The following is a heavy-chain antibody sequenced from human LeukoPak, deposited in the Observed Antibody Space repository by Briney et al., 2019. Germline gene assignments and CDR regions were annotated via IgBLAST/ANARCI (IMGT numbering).Heavy chain of an antibody. D-gene: IGHD6-19*01. CDR2: IYYSGST. CDR3: ARRVSSGWYCFDY. J-gene: IGHJ4*02. Sequence: SETLSLTCTVSGGSISSSSYYWGWIRQPPGKGLEWIGSIYYSGSTYYNPSLKSRVTISVDTSKNQFSLKLSSVTAADTAVYYCARRVSSGWYCFDYWGQGTLVTVSS. CDR1: GGSISSSSYY. V-gene: IGHV4-39*01.